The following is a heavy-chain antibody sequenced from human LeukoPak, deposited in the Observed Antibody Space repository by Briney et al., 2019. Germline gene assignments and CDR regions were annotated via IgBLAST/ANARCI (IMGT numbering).Heavy chain of an antibody. CDR3: ARWGRDGYNSPFDY. Sequence: SETLSLTCTVSGGSISSYYWSWIRQPPGKGLEWIGYIYYSGSTNYNPSLKSRVTISVDTSKNQFFLKLSSVTAADTAVYYCARWGRDGYNSPFDYWGQGTLVTVSS. CDR2: IYYSGST. CDR1: GGSISSYY. J-gene: IGHJ4*02. D-gene: IGHD5-24*01. V-gene: IGHV4-59*01.